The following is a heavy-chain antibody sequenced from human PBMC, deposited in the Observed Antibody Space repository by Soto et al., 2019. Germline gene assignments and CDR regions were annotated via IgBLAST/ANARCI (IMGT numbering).Heavy chain of an antibody. D-gene: IGHD3-16*02. CDR3: ARDSLGNVDF. CDR2: IDAGNGNT. V-gene: IGHV1-3*01. Sequence: QVQLVQSGAEVKKPGASVKVSCKASGYTFTTYVMHWVRQAPGQGLEWMGWIDAGNGNTRYSQNFQGRVTITRDTSASTAYMEVSSLRSEDTAVYYCARDSLGNVDFWGQGTLVTVSS. J-gene: IGHJ4*02. CDR1: GYTFTTYV.